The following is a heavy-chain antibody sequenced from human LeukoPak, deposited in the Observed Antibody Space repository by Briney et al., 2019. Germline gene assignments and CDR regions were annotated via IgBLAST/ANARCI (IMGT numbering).Heavy chain of an antibody. V-gene: IGHV4-59*01. Sequence: SETLSLTCAVSGGSISSYYWSWIRQPPGKGLEWIACISYSGSTKYNPSLKSRVTISVDTSKNQLSLKLSSVTAADTAVYYCAREPGFNSSGYLNWFDPWGQGTLVTVSS. CDR2: ISYSGST. CDR1: GGSISSYY. CDR3: AREPGFNSSGYLNWFDP. D-gene: IGHD3-22*01. J-gene: IGHJ5*02.